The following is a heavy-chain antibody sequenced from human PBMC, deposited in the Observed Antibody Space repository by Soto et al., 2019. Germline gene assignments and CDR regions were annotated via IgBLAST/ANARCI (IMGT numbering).Heavy chain of an antibody. V-gene: IGHV3-48*03. CDR2: ISSSGRTK. CDR3: TRELISAYYFDY. D-gene: IGHD3-10*01. J-gene: IGHJ4*01. Sequence: GGSLRLSCVASGITFSTYEVNWVRQAPGKGLEWVSYISSSGRTKYYADSVKGRFTISRDDAKNSVYLQMNSLRAEDATLYYCTRELISAYYFDYWGQGTLVTVSS. CDR1: GITFSTYE.